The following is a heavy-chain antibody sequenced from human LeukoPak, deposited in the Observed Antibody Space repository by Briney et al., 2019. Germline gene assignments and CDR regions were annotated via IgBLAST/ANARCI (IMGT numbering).Heavy chain of an antibody. J-gene: IGHJ4*02. Sequence: GGPLTHSRSAWGVTQRKYAMHWVRPPPGRGVEGVAVVSLKGTTKSSGHSARARFPDPRHNSKNTLHLQMNILGPDDTAMYYFAADYAEYEPIYYWGQGALVTVSS. CDR2: VSLKGTTK. V-gene: IGHV3-30*04. D-gene: IGHD6-6*01. CDR3: AADYAEYEPIYY. CDR1: GVTQRKYA.